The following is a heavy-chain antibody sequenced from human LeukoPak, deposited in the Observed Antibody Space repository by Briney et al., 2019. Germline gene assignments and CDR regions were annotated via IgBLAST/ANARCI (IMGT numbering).Heavy chain of an antibody. CDR2: ISGSGGST. D-gene: IGHD1-26*01. CDR1: GFTFSSYG. CDR3: AKGARVGADYYFDY. V-gene: IGHV3-23*01. Sequence: GGSLRLSCAASGFTFSSYGMSWVRQAPGKGLEWVSVISGSGGSTYYADSVKGRFTISRDKSKNTLYLQMNSLRAEDTAVYYCAKGARVGADYYFDYWGQGTLVTVSS. J-gene: IGHJ4*02.